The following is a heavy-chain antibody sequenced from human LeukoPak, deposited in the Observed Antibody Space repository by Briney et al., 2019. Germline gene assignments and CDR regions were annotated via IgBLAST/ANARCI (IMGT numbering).Heavy chain of an antibody. CDR1: GGSISGYY. CDR2: IYYSGST. J-gene: IGHJ5*02. D-gene: IGHD6-13*01. Sequence: PSETLSLTCTVPGGSISGYYWSWIRQPPGKGREWIGHIYYSGSTNYNPSLKRRVTISVETSKNQFSLKLSSVTAADTAVYYCARGIAAAGIGWFDPWGQGTLVTVSS. CDR3: ARGIAAAGIGWFDP. V-gene: IGHV4-59*01.